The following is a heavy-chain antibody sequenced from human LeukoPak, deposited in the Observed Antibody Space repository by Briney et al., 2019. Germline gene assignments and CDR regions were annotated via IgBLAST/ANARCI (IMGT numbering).Heavy chain of an antibody. CDR3: ARGGYYDGSGFSPRHNWFDP. V-gene: IGHV4-39*07. J-gene: IGHJ5*02. CDR2: IYYSGST. D-gene: IGHD3-22*01. Sequence: SETLSLTCTVSGGSISSSSYYWGWIRQPPGKGLEWIGSIYYSGSTYYNPSLKRRVTLSVDTSKNQFSLKLSSVTAADTAVYYCARGGYYDGSGFSPRHNWFDPWGQGTLVTVSS. CDR1: GGSISSSSYY.